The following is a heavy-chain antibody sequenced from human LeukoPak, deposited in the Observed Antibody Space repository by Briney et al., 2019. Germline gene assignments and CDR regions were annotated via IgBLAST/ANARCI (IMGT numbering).Heavy chain of an antibody. Sequence: SETLSLTCAVYGGSFSGYYWSWIRQPPGKGLEWIGEINHSGSTDYNPSLKSRVTISVDTSKNQFSLKLSSVTAADTAVYYCAGRGRNTAMVKGLKPHWYFDLWGRGTLVTVSS. V-gene: IGHV4-34*01. J-gene: IGHJ2*01. CDR3: AGRGRNTAMVKGLKPHWYFDL. CDR1: GGSFSGYY. CDR2: INHSGST. D-gene: IGHD5-18*01.